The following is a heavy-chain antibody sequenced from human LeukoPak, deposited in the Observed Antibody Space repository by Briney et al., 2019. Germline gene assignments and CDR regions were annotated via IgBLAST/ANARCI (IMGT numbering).Heavy chain of an antibody. V-gene: IGHV4-34*01. D-gene: IGHD4-17*01. CDR3: ARFYGDYPAGY. CDR2: INHSGST. J-gene: IGHJ4*02. Sequence: PSGTLSLTCAVYGGSFSGYYWSWIRQPPGKGLEWIGEINHSGSTNYNPSLKSRVTIPVDTSKNQFSLKLSSVTAADTAVYYCARFYGDYPAGYWGQGTLVTVSS. CDR1: GGSFSGYY.